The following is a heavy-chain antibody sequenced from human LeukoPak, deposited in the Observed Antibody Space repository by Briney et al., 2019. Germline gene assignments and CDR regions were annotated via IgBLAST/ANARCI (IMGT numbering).Heavy chain of an antibody. CDR2: IYYSGST. CDR1: GGSISSYY. J-gene: IGHJ6*03. CDR3: ARDASHLVPYYYYMDV. Sequence: SETLSLTCTVSGGSISSYYWSWIRQPPGKGLEWIGYIYYSGSTNYNPSLKSRVTISVDTSKNQFSLKLSSVTAADPAVYYCARDASHLVPYYYYMDVWGKGTTVTVSS. D-gene: IGHD2-8*02. V-gene: IGHV4-59*01.